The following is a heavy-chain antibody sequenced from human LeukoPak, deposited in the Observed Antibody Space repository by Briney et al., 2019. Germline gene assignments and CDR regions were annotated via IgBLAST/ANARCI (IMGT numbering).Heavy chain of an antibody. Sequence: ASVKVSCKASGYTFTSYDINWVRQATGQGLEWMGWMNPNSGNTGYAQKFQGRVTMTRNTSISTAYMELRSLRSDDTAVYYCARDLDPSSTLLRGVPDALDIWGQGTMVTVSS. CDR2: MNPNSGNT. J-gene: IGHJ3*02. CDR1: GYTFTSYD. CDR3: ARDLDPSSTLLRGVPDALDI. V-gene: IGHV1-8*01. D-gene: IGHD3-10*01.